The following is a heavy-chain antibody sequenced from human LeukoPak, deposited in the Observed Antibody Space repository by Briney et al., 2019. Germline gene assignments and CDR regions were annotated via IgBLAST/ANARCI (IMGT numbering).Heavy chain of an antibody. J-gene: IGHJ6*02. CDR2: ITGSGYST. CDR3: AKSQSPDYHYYAMDV. Sequence: PGGSLRLSCAASGFTFSSYAMNWVRQAPGKGLEWVSAITGSGYSTYYADSVKGRFTISRDSSKNTLYLQINSLRAEDTAVYFCAKSQSPDYHYYAMDVWGQGTTVTVSS. CDR1: GFTFSSYA. V-gene: IGHV3-23*01.